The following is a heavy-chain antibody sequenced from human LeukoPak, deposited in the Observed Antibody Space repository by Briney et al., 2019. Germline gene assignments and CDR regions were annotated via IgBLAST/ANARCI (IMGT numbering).Heavy chain of an antibody. V-gene: IGHV4-59*01. CDR3: ARDFGGAAAGKFDY. CDR2: IYYSGST. J-gene: IGHJ4*02. CDR1: GGSISRYY. D-gene: IGHD6-13*01. Sequence: PSETLSLTCTVSGGSISRYYWSWVRQPPGKGREWVGYIYYSGSTNYNPSLKSRVTISVDSSKNQFSLKLSSVTAADTAVYYCARDFGGAAAGKFDYWGQGTLVTVSS.